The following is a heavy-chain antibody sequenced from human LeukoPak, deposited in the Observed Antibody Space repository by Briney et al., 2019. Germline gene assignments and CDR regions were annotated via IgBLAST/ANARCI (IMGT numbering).Heavy chain of an antibody. J-gene: IGHJ4*02. CDR2: IIPILGIA. D-gene: IGHD1-26*01. V-gene: IGHV1-69*04. CDR1: GGTFSSYA. CDR3: ARDKWVLLGPFDY. Sequence: GSSVKDSCKASGGTFSSYAISWVRQAPGQGLEWMGRIIPILGIANYAQKFQGRVTITADKSTSTAYMELSSLRSEDTAVYYCARDKWVLLGPFDYWGQETLVTVSS.